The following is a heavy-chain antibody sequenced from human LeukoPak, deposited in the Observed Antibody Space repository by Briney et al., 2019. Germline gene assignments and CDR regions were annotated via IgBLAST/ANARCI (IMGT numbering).Heavy chain of an antibody. CDR1: GGSFSGYY. CDR2: INHSGST. V-gene: IGHV4-34*01. D-gene: IGHD6-19*01. CDR3: ARLDLVAGVR. J-gene: IGHJ4*02. Sequence: SETLSLTCAVYGGSFSGYYWSWIRQPPGKGLEWIGEINHSGSTNYNPSLKSRVTISVDTSKNQFSLKLSSVTAADTAVYYCARLDLVAGVRWGQGTLVTVSS.